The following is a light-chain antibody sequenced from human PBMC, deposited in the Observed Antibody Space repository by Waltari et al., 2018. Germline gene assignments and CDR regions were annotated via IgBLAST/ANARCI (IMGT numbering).Light chain of an antibody. J-gene: IGKJ1*01. CDR3: QQYRTYPWT. Sequence: DIQMTQSPSTLSASVGDRVTITCRASQSIGTWLAWYQQKPGTAPKVLIYKASNLESGVPSRCSGSGSGTEFTLTINSLHPDDFAPYYCQQYRTYPWTFGQGTKVEI. CDR1: QSIGTW. V-gene: IGKV1-5*03. CDR2: KAS.